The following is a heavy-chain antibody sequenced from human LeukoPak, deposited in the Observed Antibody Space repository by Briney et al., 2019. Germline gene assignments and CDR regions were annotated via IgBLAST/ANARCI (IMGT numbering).Heavy chain of an antibody. CDR2: ISVYNGNT. Sequence: GASVKVSCKGSGYTFTSYGINWVRQAPGQGVEWMGWISVYNGNTNYAQKIQGRVTMTTPPSTSTAYIELRSLRSDDTAVYYCAIPGGGGECDLLSLLLRYWGQGTLVTVSS. V-gene: IGHV1-18*01. CDR1: GYTFTSYG. CDR3: AIPGGGGECDLLSLLLRY. J-gene: IGHJ4*02. D-gene: IGHD3-16*01.